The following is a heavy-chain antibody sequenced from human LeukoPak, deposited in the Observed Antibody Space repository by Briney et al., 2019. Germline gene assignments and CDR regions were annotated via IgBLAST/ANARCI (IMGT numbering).Heavy chain of an antibody. CDR1: GGSISSGGYY. J-gene: IGHJ4*02. CDR3: ARGVVRYFDY. Sequence: ETLSLTCTVSGGSISSGGYYWSWIRQAPGKGLEWVSYITNSGNSKSYADSVKGRFTISRDNAKNSLYLQMNSLRAEDTAVYYCARGVVRYFDYWGQGALVTVSS. D-gene: IGHD3-9*01. V-gene: IGHV3-11*06. CDR2: ITNSGNSK.